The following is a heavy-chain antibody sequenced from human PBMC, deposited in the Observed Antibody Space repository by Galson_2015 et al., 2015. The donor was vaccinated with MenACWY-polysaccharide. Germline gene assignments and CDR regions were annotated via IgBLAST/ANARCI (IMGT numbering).Heavy chain of an antibody. CDR1: GFSFSTYW. J-gene: IGHJ5*02. CDR2: INADGSAT. D-gene: IGHD2-15*01. V-gene: IGHV3-74*01. Sequence: LRLSCAASGFSFSTYWMHWVRHAPGRGLVWVSRINADGSATDYADSVRGRFTISRDNAKNTLYLEMNSLRAEDTAVYYCTKAGAKYCRGSSCYFNWFDPWGQGTLVTVSS. CDR3: TKAGAKYCRGSSCYFNWFDP.